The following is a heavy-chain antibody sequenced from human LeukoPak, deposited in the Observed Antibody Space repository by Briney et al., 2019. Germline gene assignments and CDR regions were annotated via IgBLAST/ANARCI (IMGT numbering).Heavy chain of an antibody. CDR3: ARYLFRYYYDSSGNGRDY. D-gene: IGHD3-22*01. J-gene: IGHJ4*02. CDR2: IYYSGST. Sequence: SETLSLTCTVSGGSISSSSYYWGWIRQPPGKGLEWIGSIYYSGSTYYNPSLKSRVTISVDTSKNQFSLKLSSVTAADTAVYYCARYLFRYYYDSSGNGRDYWGQGTLVTVSS. CDR1: GGSISSSSYY. V-gene: IGHV4-39*07.